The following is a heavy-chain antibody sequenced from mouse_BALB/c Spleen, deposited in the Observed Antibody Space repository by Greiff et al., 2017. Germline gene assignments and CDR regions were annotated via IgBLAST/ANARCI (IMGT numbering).Heavy chain of an antibody. V-gene: IGHV1S56*01. D-gene: IGHD1-1*01. CDR2: IYPGNVNT. J-gene: IGHJ1*01. CDR1: GYTFTSYY. CDR3: ARPYGSSPYWYFDV. Sequence: QVQLQQSGPELVKPGASVRISCKASGYTFTSYYIHWVKQRPGQGLEWIGWIYPGNVNTKYNEKFKGKATLTADKSSSTAYMQLSSLTSEDSAVYFCARPYGSSPYWYFDVWGAGTTVTVSS.